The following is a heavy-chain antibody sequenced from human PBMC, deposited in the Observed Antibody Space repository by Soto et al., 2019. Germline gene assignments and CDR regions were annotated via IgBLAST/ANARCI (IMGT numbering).Heavy chain of an antibody. Sequence: ASVKVSCKASGGTFSSYAISWVRQAPGQGLEWMGGIIPIFGTANYAQKFQGRVTITADKSTSTAYMELSSLRSEDTAVYYCARDRITIFGVAEGHYFDYWGQGTLVTVSS. CDR1: GGTFSSYA. CDR2: IIPIFGTA. CDR3: ARDRITIFGVAEGHYFDY. D-gene: IGHD3-3*01. V-gene: IGHV1-69*06. J-gene: IGHJ4*02.